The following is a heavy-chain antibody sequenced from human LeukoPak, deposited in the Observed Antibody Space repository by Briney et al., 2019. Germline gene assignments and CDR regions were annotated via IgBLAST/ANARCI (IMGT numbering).Heavy chain of an antibody. CDR3: ARDPTTYGDYIDLDY. D-gene: IGHD4-17*01. CDR1: GFTFSSYW. CDR2: IKQDGSEK. J-gene: IGHJ4*02. V-gene: IGHV3-7*01. Sequence: RGSLRLSCAASGFTFSSYWMSWVRQAPGKGLEWVANIKQDGSEKYYVDSVKGRFTISRDNAKNSLYLQMNSLRAEDTAVYYCARDPTTYGDYIDLDYWGQGTLVTVSS.